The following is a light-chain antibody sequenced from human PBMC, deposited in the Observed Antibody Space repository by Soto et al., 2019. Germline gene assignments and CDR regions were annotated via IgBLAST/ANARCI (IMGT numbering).Light chain of an antibody. V-gene: IGKV1-39*01. CDR1: QSISTY. CDR3: QQLNSYPLT. Sequence: DIQMTQSPSSLSASVGDRVTITCRTSQSISTYLNWYQQKPGKAPKLLIYAASSLQSGVPLRFSGSGSGTDFTLTISSLQPEDFATYYCQQLNSYPLTFGGGTKVDIK. J-gene: IGKJ4*01. CDR2: AAS.